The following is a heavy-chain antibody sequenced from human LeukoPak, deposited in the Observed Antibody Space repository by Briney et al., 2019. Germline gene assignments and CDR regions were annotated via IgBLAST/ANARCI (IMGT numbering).Heavy chain of an antibody. CDR2: INPSGGST. J-gene: IGHJ4*02. CDR1: GYTFTSYY. D-gene: IGHD3-22*01. CDR3: ARALGGGPDYYDSSGSDY. Sequence: ASVKVSCKAFGYTFTSYYMHWVRQAPGQGLEWMGIINPSGGSTSYAQKFQGRVTMTRDMSTSTVYMELSSLRSEDTAVYYCARALGGGPDYYDSSGSDYWGQGTLVTVSS. V-gene: IGHV1-46*01.